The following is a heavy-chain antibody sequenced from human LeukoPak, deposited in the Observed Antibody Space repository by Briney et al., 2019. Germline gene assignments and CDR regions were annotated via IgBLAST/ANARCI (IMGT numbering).Heavy chain of an antibody. J-gene: IGHJ6*02. CDR3: ARRGSGSYFNYYGMDI. D-gene: IGHD3-10*01. CDR2: IYPGDSDT. Sequence: GESLKISCKGSGYSFTSYWIGWVRQMPGKGLEWVGIIYPGDSDTRYSPSFQGQVTISADKSISTAYLQWSSLKASDTAMYNCARRGSGSYFNYYGMDIWGQGTTVTVSS. CDR1: GYSFTSYW. V-gene: IGHV5-51*01.